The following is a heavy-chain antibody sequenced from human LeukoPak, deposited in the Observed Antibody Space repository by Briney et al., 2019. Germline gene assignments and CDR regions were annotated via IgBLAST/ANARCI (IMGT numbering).Heavy chain of an antibody. CDR1: GFTFDRFA. V-gene: IGHV3-23*01. Sequence: GGSLRLSCAVSGFTFDRFAMSWVRQAPGKGLEWVSIISSSGGITNYADSVKGRFTISRDNSKNTLLLQMNSLRFDDTAIYYCATENFHYWGQGTLVTVSS. D-gene: IGHD2/OR15-2a*01. CDR2: ISSSGGIT. J-gene: IGHJ4*02. CDR3: ATENFHY.